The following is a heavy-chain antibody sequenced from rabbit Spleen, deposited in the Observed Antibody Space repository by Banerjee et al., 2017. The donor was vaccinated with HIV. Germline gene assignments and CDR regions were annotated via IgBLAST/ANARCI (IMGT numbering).Heavy chain of an antibody. CDR3: ARGPPYAGYGDGNL. J-gene: IGHJ4*01. V-gene: IGHV1S40*01. Sequence: HSLEESGGGLVKPGASLTLTCKASGVSFSSGYDMCWVRQAPGKGLEWIACIYTGNSKTYYANWAKGRFTISKTSSTTVTLQMTSLTAADTATYFCARGPPYAGYGDGNLWGPGTLVTVS. CDR2: IYTGNSKT. D-gene: IGHD7-1*01. CDR1: GVSFSSGYD.